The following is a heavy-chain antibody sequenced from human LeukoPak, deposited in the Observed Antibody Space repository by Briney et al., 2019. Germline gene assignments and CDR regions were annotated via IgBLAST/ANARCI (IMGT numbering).Heavy chain of an antibody. CDR1: GFTFSSCG. CDR2: ISGRSSST. J-gene: IGHJ3*02. CDR3: AKTVVVTANPRAFDI. V-gene: IGHV3-23*01. D-gene: IGHD2-21*02. Sequence: GGSLRLSCAASGFTFSSCGMNWVRQAPGKGLEGVSGISGRSSSTYYADSVKGRFTISRDNSKNTLYLQMNSLRAEDTAVYYCAKTVVVTANPRAFDIWGQGTMVTVSS.